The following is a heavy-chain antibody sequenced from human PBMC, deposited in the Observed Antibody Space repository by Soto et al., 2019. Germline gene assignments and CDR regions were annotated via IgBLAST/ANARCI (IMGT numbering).Heavy chain of an antibody. CDR1: GYTFNTYY. Sequence: ASVKVSCKPSGYTFNTYYLHWVRQAPGQALEWMGVIHPSGGGTTYAQKFQGRVTITADESTSTAYMELSSLRSEDTAVYYCASEGGDDSPDAFDIWGQGTMVTVSS. CDR2: IHPSGGGT. CDR3: ASEGGDDSPDAFDI. V-gene: IGHV1-46*02. J-gene: IGHJ3*02. D-gene: IGHD2-21*02.